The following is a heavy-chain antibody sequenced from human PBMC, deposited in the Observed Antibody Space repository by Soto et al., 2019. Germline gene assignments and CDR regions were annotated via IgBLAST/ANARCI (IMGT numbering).Heavy chain of an antibody. J-gene: IGHJ2*01. Sequence: GGSLRLSCAASGFTFSSYEMNWVRQAPGKGLEWVSYISSSGSTIYYADSVKGRFTISRDNAKNSLYLQMNSLRAEDTAVYYCGTTGAYWYFDLWGRGTRVTVSS. CDR3: GTTGAYWYFDL. CDR2: ISSSGSTI. D-gene: IGHD4-17*01. V-gene: IGHV3-48*03. CDR1: GFTFSSYE.